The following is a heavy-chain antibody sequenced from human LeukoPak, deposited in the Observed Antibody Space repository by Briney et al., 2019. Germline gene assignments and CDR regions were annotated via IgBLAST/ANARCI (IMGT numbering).Heavy chain of an antibody. V-gene: IGHV3-20*04. D-gene: IGHD5-18*01. CDR1: GFTFDDYG. J-gene: IGHJ4*02. CDR3: AKGGRVQLWFPFDY. Sequence: GGSLRLSCAASGFTFDDYGMSWVRQAPGKGLEWVSGINWNGGSTGYADSVKGRFTISRDNAKNSLYLQMNSLRAEDTALYYCAKGGRVQLWFPFDYWGQGTLVTVSS. CDR2: INWNGGST.